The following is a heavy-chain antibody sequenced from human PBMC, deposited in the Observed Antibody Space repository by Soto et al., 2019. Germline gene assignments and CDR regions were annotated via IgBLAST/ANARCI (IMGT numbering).Heavy chain of an antibody. CDR3: AKDRSQAKTLAKYCSSTSCYQLDY. Sequence: GGSLRLSCAASGFTFSSYAMSWVRQAPGKGLEWVSAISGSGGSTYYADSVRGRFTISRGNSKNTPYLQMNSLRAEDTAVYYCAKDRSQAKTLAKYCSSTSCYQLDYWGQGTLVTVS. D-gene: IGHD2-2*01. J-gene: IGHJ4*02. CDR2: ISGSGGST. V-gene: IGHV3-23*01. CDR1: GFTFSSYA.